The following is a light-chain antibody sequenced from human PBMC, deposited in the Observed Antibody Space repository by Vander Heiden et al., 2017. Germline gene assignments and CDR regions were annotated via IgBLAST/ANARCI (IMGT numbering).Light chain of an antibody. V-gene: IGKV3-11*01. Sequence: EIVLTQSPATLSLSPGERDTFSCRASQSVSSYLAWYQQKPGQAPRRLIYDASNRATGIPARFSGSGSGTDFTLTISSLEPEDFAVYYCQQRSNWPYTFGQGTKLEIK. CDR2: DAS. CDR3: QQRSNWPYT. CDR1: QSVSSY. J-gene: IGKJ2*01.